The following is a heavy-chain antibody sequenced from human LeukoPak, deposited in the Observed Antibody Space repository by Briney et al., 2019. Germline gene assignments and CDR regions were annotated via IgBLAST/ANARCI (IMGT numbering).Heavy chain of an antibody. Sequence: GGSLRLSCAASGFTFSSYAMNWVRQAPGKGLEWVSAISGSGGSTYYADSVKGRFTISRDNSKNTLYLQINILRGEDTAKYYCAKDMQWLVPGNWFDPWGQGTLVTVSS. CDR2: ISGSGGST. CDR1: GFTFSSYA. CDR3: AKDMQWLVPGNWFDP. J-gene: IGHJ5*02. D-gene: IGHD6-19*01. V-gene: IGHV3-23*01.